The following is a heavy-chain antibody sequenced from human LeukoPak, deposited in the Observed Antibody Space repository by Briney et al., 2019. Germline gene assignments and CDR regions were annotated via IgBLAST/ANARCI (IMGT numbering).Heavy chain of an antibody. D-gene: IGHD3-10*01. J-gene: IGHJ4*02. Sequence: PGGSLRLSCAASGFTFSSFPMHWVRQVPGKGLEYVSAISSTGETSYYANSVKDRFTISRDNSKNTLYLQMGSLRAEDMAVYYCARVMSGSGSKYFDYWAQGTLVTVSS. CDR1: GFTFSSFP. V-gene: IGHV3-64*01. CDR2: ISSTGETS. CDR3: ARVMSGSGSKYFDY.